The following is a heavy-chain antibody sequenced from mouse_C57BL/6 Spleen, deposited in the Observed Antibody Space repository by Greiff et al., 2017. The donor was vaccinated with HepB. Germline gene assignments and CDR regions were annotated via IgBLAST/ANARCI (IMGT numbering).Heavy chain of an antibody. D-gene: IGHD1-1*01. CDR2: INPSNGGT. V-gene: IGHV1-53*01. CDR3: ARGDLPDYGSSYGGYFDV. CDR1: GYTFTSYW. Sequence: QVQLKESGTELVKPGASVKLSCKASGYTFTSYWMHWVKQRPGQGLEWIGNINPSNGGTNYNEKFKSKATLTVDKSSSTAYMQLSSLTSEDSAVYYCARGDLPDYGSSYGGYFDVWGTGTTVTVSS. J-gene: IGHJ1*03.